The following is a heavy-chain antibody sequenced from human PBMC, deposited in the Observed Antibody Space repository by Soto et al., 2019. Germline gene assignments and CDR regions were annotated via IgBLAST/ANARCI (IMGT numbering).Heavy chain of an antibody. J-gene: IGHJ6*03. CDR3: ASARGKRSGLSDSYHYIGV. D-gene: IGHD3-10*01. CDR2: INPSGGST. CDR1: GYTFTSYY. Sequence: ASVKVSCKASGYTFTSYYMHWVRQAPGQGLEWMGIINPSGGSTSYAQKFQGRVTMTRDTSTSTVYMELSSLRSEDTAVYYCASARGKRSGLSDSYHYIGVWGKGTTVTVSS. V-gene: IGHV1-46*03.